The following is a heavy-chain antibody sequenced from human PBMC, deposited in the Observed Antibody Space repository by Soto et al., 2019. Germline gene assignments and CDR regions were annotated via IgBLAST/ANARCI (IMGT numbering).Heavy chain of an antibody. CDR1: GFTFSIYG. J-gene: IGHJ4*02. V-gene: IGHV3-30*18. Sequence: GGSLRLSCAASGFTFSIYGVHWVRQAPGQGLEWVALISNDGNNKYYEDSVKGRLKISRDNSKNTLYLQMNSLRAEDTAVYYCAKEPAVVTFDYWGQGTMVTVSS. CDR3: AKEPAVVTFDY. CDR2: ISNDGNNK. D-gene: IGHD2-2*01.